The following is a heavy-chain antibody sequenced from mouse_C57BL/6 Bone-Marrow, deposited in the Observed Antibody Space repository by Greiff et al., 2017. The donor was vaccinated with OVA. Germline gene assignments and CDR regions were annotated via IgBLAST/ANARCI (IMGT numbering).Heavy chain of an antibody. V-gene: IGHV1-15*01. J-gene: IGHJ2*01. CDR2: IDPETGGT. CDR3: TRWLLFYGDY. CDR1: GYTFTDYE. Sequence: QVQLKQSGAELVRPGASVTLSCKASGYTFTDYEMHWVKQTPVHGLEWIGAIDPETGGTAYNQKFKGKAILTADKSSSTAYMELRSLTSEDSAVYYCTRWLLFYGDYWGQGTTLTVSS. D-gene: IGHD2-3*01.